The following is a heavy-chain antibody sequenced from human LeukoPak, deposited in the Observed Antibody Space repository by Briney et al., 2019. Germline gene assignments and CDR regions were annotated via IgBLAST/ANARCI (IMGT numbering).Heavy chain of an antibody. CDR2: ISSSGSTV. CDR1: GFTFSSYE. Sequence: GGSLRLSCAASGFTFSSYEMNWGRKAPGKGLEWVSYISSSGSTVYYADSVKGRFTISRDNAKNSLYLQMNSLRAEDTAVYYCARDLVRVMAGTTSGYWGQGTLVTVSS. J-gene: IGHJ4*02. D-gene: IGHD1-7*01. CDR3: ARDLVRVMAGTTSGY. V-gene: IGHV3-48*03.